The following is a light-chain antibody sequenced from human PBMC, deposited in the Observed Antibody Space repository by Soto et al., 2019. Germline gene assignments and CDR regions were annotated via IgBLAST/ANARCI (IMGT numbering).Light chain of an antibody. CDR2: DAS. V-gene: IGKV1-5*01. CDR1: QSISTW. J-gene: IGKJ1*01. Sequence: DIQITQSPSTLSASVGDRVTTTCRASQSISTWLAWYQQKPGKAPKLLIYDASSLESGVPSRFSGSGSGTEFTLTISSLQPDDLATYYCQQYNSYSGTFGQGTKVDIK. CDR3: QQYNSYSGT.